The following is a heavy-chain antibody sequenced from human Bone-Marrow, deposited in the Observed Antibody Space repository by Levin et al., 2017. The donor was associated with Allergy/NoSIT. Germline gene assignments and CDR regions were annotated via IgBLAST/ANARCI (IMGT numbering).Heavy chain of an antibody. CDR1: GDSLSRSR. CDR2: FIPPLGRA. D-gene: IGHD6-19*01. Sequence: GGSLRLSCKAFGDSLSRSRVSWVRQAPGQGLEWMGNFIPPLGRANYAQKFQGRVSITADESSNTVFLEVRSLTSEDTAVYYCARDRTDTIREAVAGSFGMDVWGQGTTVTVSS. V-gene: IGHV1-69*11. CDR3: ARDRTDTIREAVAGSFGMDV. J-gene: IGHJ6*02.